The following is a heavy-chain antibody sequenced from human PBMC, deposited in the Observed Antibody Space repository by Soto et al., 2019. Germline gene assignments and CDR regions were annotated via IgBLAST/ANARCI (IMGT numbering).Heavy chain of an antibody. V-gene: IGHV4-61*08. J-gene: IGHJ5*02. CDR1: GSALSSGGYF. Sequence: PSETLSLTCTVSGSALSSGGYFYTWVRQPPGKGLEWLGYIYYSGGTNYNPSLKSRVTISLDKSKSQFSLRLISVTAADTAVYYWTREQSDDIHFDPWGRGSMVTVSS. CDR2: IYYSGGT. D-gene: IGHD1-1*01. CDR3: TREQSDDIHFDP.